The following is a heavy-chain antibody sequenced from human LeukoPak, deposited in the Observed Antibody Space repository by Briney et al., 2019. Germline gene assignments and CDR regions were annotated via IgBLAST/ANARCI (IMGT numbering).Heavy chain of an antibody. CDR3: ALTTVTTDGFDY. J-gene: IGHJ4*02. CDR1: GYTFTSYY. CDR2: INPSGGST. D-gene: IGHD4-17*01. V-gene: IGHV1-46*01. Sequence: ASVKVSCKASGYTFTSYYMHWVRQAPGQGLEWMGIINPSGGSTSYAQKFQGRVTMTRDMSTSTVYMELSSLRSEDTAVYYCALTTVTTDGFDYWAREPWSPSPQ.